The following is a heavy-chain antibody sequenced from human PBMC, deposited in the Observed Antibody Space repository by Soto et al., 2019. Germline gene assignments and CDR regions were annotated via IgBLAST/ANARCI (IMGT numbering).Heavy chain of an antibody. J-gene: IGHJ4*02. D-gene: IGHD4-17*01. CDR2: ISGSGGST. CDR3: AKFTTVTNFYYFDY. Sequence: GGSLRLSCAASGFTFSSYAMSWVRQAPGKGLEWVSAISGSGGSTYYADSVKGRFTISRDNSKNTLYLQMNSLRAEDTAVYYCAKFTTVTNFYYFDYWGQGTLVTVLL. V-gene: IGHV3-23*01. CDR1: GFTFSSYA.